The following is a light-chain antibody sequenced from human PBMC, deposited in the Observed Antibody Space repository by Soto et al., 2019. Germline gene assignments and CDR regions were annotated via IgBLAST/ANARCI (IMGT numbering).Light chain of an antibody. CDR2: EVS. CDR1: SRDVGGYNL. J-gene: IGLJ1*01. V-gene: IGLV2-14*01. CDR3: SSYTSSRTYV. Sequence: QSALTQPASVSGSPGQSITISCTGTSRDVGGYNLVAWYQQHPGKAPKLMIYEVSHRPSGVSNRFSGSKSGNTASLTISGLQAEDEADYYCSSYTSSRTYVFGPGTKVTVL.